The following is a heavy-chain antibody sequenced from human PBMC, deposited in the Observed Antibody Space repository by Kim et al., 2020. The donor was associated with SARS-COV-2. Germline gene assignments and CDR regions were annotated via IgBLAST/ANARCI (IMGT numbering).Heavy chain of an antibody. CDR1: GFTFSSYE. CDR2: ISSSGSTI. CDR3: ARAAWPYNWFDP. J-gene: IGHJ5*02. V-gene: IGHV3-48*03. Sequence: GGSLRLSCAASGFTFSSYEMNWVRQAPGKGLEWVSYISSSGSTIYYADSVKGRFTISRDNAKNSLYLQMNSLRAEDTAVYYCARAAWPYNWFDPWGQGTLVTVSS.